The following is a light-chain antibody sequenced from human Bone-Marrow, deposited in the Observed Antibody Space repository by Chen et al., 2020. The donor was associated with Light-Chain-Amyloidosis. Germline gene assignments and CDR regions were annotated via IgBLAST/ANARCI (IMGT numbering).Light chain of an antibody. CDR1: SSDVGSSEF. V-gene: IGLV2-14*03. CDR3: YSQTTYSTLKV. J-gene: IGLJ2*01. Sequence: QSAVTQPASVSGSPGQSITISCTGTSSDVGSSEFVSWYQQHPGKAPQLIIFDVSNRTSGVSSRFSGSKSGNTASLFISGLQAEYEADYYCYSQTTYSTLKVFGGGTKLTVL. CDR2: DVS.